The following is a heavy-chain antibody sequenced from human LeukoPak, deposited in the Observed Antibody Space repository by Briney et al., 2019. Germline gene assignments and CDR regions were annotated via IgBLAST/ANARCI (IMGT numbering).Heavy chain of an antibody. CDR3: ARVGVDLWLDP. CDR1: VYTFTGSY. J-gene: IGHJ5*02. Sequence: ASVKVSXKASVYTFTGSYIHWMRRAPGPGVEWIARINPNSGGTNYAQKCQGRVTMTRDKSITTAYMELSRLTSDDTSVYYCARVGVDLWLDPWGQGTLVTVSS. CDR2: INPNSGGT. D-gene: IGHD3/OR15-3a*01. V-gene: IGHV1-2*06.